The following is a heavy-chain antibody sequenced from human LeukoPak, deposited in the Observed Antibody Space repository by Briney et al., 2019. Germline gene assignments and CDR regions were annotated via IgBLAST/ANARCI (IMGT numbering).Heavy chain of an antibody. CDR3: ARRLLDYYDSSGYTPIDY. J-gene: IGHJ4*02. Sequence: SETLSLTCTVSGGSISSSSYYWGRIRQPPGKGLEWIGSIYYSGSTYYNPSLKSRVTISVDTSKNQFSLKLSSVTAADTAVYYCARRLLDYYDSSGYTPIDYWGQGTLVTVSS. CDR1: GGSISSSSYY. CDR2: IYYSGST. V-gene: IGHV4-39*01. D-gene: IGHD3-22*01.